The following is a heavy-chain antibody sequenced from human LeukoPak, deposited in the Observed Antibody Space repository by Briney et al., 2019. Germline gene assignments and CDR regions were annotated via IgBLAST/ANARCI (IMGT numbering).Heavy chain of an antibody. J-gene: IGHJ4*02. V-gene: IGHV3-15*01. CDR1: GFTFINAW. CDR3: TTAPASLDY. CDR2: IKSKTDGGTT. Sequence: GGSLRLSCATSGFTFINAWMSWVRQAPGKGLEWVGRIKSKTDGGTTDYAAHVKGRFSISRDDSENTLYLQMNSLITDDTAVYYCTTAPASLDYWGQGTLVTVSS.